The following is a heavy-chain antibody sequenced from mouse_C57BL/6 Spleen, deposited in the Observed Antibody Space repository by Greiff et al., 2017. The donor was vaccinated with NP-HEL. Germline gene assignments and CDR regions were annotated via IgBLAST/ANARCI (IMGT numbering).Heavy chain of an antibody. CDR2: IYPGDGDT. CDR1: GYAFSSYW. V-gene: IGHV1-80*01. Sequence: QVHVKQSGAELVKPGASVKISCKASGYAFSSYWMNWVKQRPGKGLEWIGQIYPGDGDTNYNGKFKGKATLTADKSSSTAYMQLSSLTSEDSAVYFCARVYGYDGAWFAYWGQGTLVTVSA. CDR3: ARVYGYDGAWFAY. J-gene: IGHJ3*01. D-gene: IGHD2-2*01.